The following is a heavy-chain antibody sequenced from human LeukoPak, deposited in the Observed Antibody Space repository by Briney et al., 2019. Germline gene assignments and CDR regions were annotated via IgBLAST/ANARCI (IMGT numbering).Heavy chain of an antibody. CDR3: ARDPGYYYYGMDV. CDR2: INGEGSRI. Sequence: GGSLRLSCAVTGFNLRTYWIHWVRHSPGRGLEWVARINGEGSRISYADSVRGRFTISRDNAKNTAYLRMNSLRAEDTALYYCARDPGYYYYGMDVWAKGPRSLSP. CDR1: GFNLRTYW. J-gene: IGHJ6*02. V-gene: IGHV3-74*01.